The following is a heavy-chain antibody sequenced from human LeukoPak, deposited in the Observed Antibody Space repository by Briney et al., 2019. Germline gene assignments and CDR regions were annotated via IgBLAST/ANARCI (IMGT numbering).Heavy chain of an antibody. Sequence: SVKVSCKASGGTFSSYAISWVRQAPGQGLEWMGRIIPIFGTANYAQKFQGRVTITTDESTSTAYMELSSLRSEDTAVYYCARVLGIAAAGTVQYYFDYWGQGTLVTVSS. V-gene: IGHV1-69*05. D-gene: IGHD6-13*01. CDR1: GGTFSSYA. CDR3: ARVLGIAAAGTVQYYFDY. J-gene: IGHJ4*02. CDR2: IIPIFGTA.